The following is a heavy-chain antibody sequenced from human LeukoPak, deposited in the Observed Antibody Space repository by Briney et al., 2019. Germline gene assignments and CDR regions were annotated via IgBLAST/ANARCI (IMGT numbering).Heavy chain of an antibody. Sequence: GGSLRLSCAASGFTFSSYSMNWVRQAPREGLEWVSSISSSSSYIYYADSVKGRFTISRDNAKNSLYLQMNSLRAEDTAVYYCARDLDYGDAGIDYWGQGTLVTVSS. CDR2: ISSSSSYI. J-gene: IGHJ4*02. CDR1: GFTFSSYS. CDR3: ARDLDYGDAGIDY. D-gene: IGHD4-17*01. V-gene: IGHV3-21*01.